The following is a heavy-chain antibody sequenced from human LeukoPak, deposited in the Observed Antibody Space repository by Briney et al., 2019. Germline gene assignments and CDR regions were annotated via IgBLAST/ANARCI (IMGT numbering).Heavy chain of an antibody. CDR3: ATDGRYCSGGSCYG. CDR1: GYTLTELS. V-gene: IGHV1-24*01. J-gene: IGHJ4*02. Sequence: ASVKVSCKVSGYTLTELSMHWVRQAPGKGLEWMGGFNPEDGETIYAQKFQGRVTMTEDTSTDTAYMELSSLRSEDTAVYYCATDGRYCSGGSCYGWGQGTLVTVSS. D-gene: IGHD2-15*01. CDR2: FNPEDGET.